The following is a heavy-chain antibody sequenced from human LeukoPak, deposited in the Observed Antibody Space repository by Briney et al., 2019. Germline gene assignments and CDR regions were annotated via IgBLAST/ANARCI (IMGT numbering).Heavy chain of an antibody. CDR1: GFTFSNFA. D-gene: IGHD5-24*01. CDR3: AKTHGDSLFDL. V-gene: IGHV3-23*01. CDR2: ISGSGT. Sequence: GGSLRLSCAASGFTFSNFAMNWDRQAPGKGLEWVSTISGSGTYYSDSVKGRFTISRDNSKSTVYLQMNSLRVEDTALYYCAKTHGDSLFDLWGRGTLVTVSS. J-gene: IGHJ4*02.